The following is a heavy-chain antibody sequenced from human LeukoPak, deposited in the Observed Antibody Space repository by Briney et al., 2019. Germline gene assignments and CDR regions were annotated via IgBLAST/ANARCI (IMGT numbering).Heavy chain of an antibody. J-gene: IGHJ5*02. CDR1: GGSISSYY. CDR2: IYYSGST. Sequence: PSETLSLTCTVSGGSISSYYWSWIRQPPGKGLEWIGYIYYSGSTNYNPSLKSRVTISVDTSKNQFSLKLSSVTAAGTAVYYCARGDQLLWDNWFDPWGQGTLVTVSS. CDR3: ARGDQLLWDNWFDP. D-gene: IGHD2-2*01. V-gene: IGHV4-59*01.